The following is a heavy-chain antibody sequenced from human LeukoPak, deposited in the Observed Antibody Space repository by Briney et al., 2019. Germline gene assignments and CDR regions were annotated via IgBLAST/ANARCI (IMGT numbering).Heavy chain of an antibody. CDR2: MSHTGAT. Sequence: KPSETLSLTCAVFGGSFSGYYWSWIRQSPEKGLEWIGEMSHTGATNYNPSLKSRVTVSVDTSKNQFSLKLSSVTAADTAVYYCARIPRYYDSSPVDYWGQGTLVTVSS. D-gene: IGHD3-22*01. J-gene: IGHJ4*02. CDR1: GGSFSGYY. CDR3: ARIPRYYDSSPVDY. V-gene: IGHV4-34*01.